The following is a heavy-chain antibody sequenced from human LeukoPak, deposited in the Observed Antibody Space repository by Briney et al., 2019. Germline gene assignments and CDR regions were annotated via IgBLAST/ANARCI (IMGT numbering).Heavy chain of an antibody. J-gene: IGHJ4*02. CDR1: GYTLTELS. CDR2: IIPIFGTA. D-gene: IGHD3-22*01. CDR3: ARTDERRYYYDSSGYYLDY. V-gene: IGHV1-69*13. Sequence: SVKVSFTVSGYTLTELSMHWVRQAPGQGLEWMGGIIPIFGTANYAQKFQGRVTITADESTSTAYMELSSLRSEDTAVYYCARTDERRYYYDSSGYYLDYWGQGTLVTVSS.